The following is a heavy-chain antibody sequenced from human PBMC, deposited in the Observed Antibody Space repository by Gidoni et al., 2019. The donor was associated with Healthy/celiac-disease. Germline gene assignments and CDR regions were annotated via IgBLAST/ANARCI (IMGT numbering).Heavy chain of an antibody. CDR1: GGSIIRGGYY. D-gene: IGHD3-10*01. CDR3: ARDYYGSGSYYYYGMDV. J-gene: IGHJ6*02. V-gene: IGHV4-31*03. CDR2: IYYSGST. Sequence: QVQLQESGQGLVKPSQPLSLTCPVPGGSIIRGGYYWSWIRQHPGKGLEWIGYIYYSGSTYYNPSLKSRVTISVDTSKNQFSLKLSSVTAADTAVYYCARDYYGSGSYYYYGMDVWGQGTTVTVSS.